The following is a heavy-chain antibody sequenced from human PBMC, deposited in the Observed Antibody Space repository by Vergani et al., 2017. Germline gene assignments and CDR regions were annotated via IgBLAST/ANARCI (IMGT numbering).Heavy chain of an antibody. CDR1: GGTFSSYT. CDR3: ARVSRSSSWYWVDY. V-gene: IGHV1-69*02. J-gene: IGHJ4*02. D-gene: IGHD6-13*01. Sequence: QVQLVQSGAEVKKPGSSVKVSCKASGGTFSSYTISWVRQAPGQGLEWMGRIIPILGIANYAKKFQGRVTITADKSTSTAYMELSSLRSEDTAVYYCARVSRSSSWYWVDYWGQGTLVTVSS. CDR2: IIPILGIA.